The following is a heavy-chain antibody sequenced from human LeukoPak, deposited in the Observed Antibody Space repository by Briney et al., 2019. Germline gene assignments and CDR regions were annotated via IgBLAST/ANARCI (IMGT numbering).Heavy chain of an antibody. Sequence: ASVKVSCKASGYTFTGYYMHWVRQAPGQGLEWMGWINPNSGGTNYAQKFQGRVTMTRDTSISTAYMELSRLRSDGTAVYYCARDGSLGYDFWSGYYSYWGQGTLVTVSS. CDR1: GYTFTGYY. CDR2: INPNSGGT. J-gene: IGHJ4*02. CDR3: ARDGSLGYDFWSGYYSY. V-gene: IGHV1-2*02. D-gene: IGHD3-3*01.